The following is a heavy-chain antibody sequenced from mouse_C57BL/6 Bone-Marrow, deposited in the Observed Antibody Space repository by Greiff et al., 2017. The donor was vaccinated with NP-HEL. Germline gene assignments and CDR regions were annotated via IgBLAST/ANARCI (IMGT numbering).Heavy chain of an antibody. V-gene: IGHV3-6*01. CDR1: GYSITSGYY. J-gene: IGHJ2*01. CDR3: ARDGTLYYFDY. Sequence: DVKLQESGPGLVKPSQSLSLTCSVTGYSITSGYYWNWIRQFPGNKLEWMGYISYDGSNNYNPSLKNRISITRDTSKNQFFLKLNSVTTEDTATYYCARDGTLYYFDYWGQGTTLTVSS. D-gene: IGHD6-5*01. CDR2: ISYDGSN.